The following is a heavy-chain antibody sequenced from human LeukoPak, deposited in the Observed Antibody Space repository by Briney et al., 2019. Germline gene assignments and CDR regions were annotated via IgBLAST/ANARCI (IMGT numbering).Heavy chain of an antibody. J-gene: IGHJ4*02. V-gene: IGHV3-7*03. D-gene: IGHD2-15*01. CDR3: AREGVHCSGRSCLKAY. CDR2: IKKDGSEK. Sequence: GGSLGLSCAASGFTFSTYWMSWVRQAPGKGLEGVANIKKDGSEKYYMDSVKGRFTISRDNAENSLYLQMNSLRAEDTAVYYCAREGVHCSGRSCLKAYWGQGTQVTVSS. CDR1: GFTFSTYW.